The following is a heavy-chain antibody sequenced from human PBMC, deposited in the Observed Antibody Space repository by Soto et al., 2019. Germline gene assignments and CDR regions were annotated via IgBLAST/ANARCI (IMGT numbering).Heavy chain of an antibody. J-gene: IGHJ4*02. CDR3: ARGYYDSSGYSIDY. CDR2: ISYDGSNK. CDR1: GFTFSSYA. Sequence: QVQLVESGGGVVQPGRSLRLSCAASGFTFSSYAMHWVRQAPGKGLEWVAVISYDGSNKYYADSVKGQFTISRDNSKNKLYLKMNSLRAEDTAVYYCARGYYDSSGYSIDYWGQGTLVTVSS. V-gene: IGHV3-30-3*01. D-gene: IGHD3-22*01.